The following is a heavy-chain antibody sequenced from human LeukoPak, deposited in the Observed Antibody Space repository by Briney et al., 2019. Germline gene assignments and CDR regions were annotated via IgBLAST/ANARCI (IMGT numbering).Heavy chain of an antibody. D-gene: IGHD6-13*01. Sequence: TGGSLRLSCAAPGFTFSSYAMSWVRQAPGKGLEWVSAISGSGGSTYYADSVKGRFTISRDNSKNTLYLQMNSLRAEDTAVYYCATRPRSKIAPSNYFDYWGQGTLVTVSS. CDR2: ISGSGGST. J-gene: IGHJ4*02. V-gene: IGHV3-23*01. CDR1: GFTFSSYA. CDR3: ATRPRSKIAPSNYFDY.